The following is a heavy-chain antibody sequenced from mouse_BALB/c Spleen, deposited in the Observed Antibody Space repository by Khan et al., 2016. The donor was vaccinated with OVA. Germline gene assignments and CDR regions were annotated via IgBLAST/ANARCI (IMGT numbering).Heavy chain of an antibody. J-gene: IGHJ2*01. CDR2: INTYTGEP. Sequence: QVQLKESGPELKKPGETVKISCKASGYTFTNYGMNWVKQAPGKGLKWMGWINTYTGEPTYADDFTGRFAFALETSSSPAHLQLHNLKNEDTAAYVCARSGLGWERYFDYWGQGTTLTVSS. D-gene: IGHD2-3*01. V-gene: IGHV9-3-1*01. CDR3: ARSGLGWERYFDY. CDR1: GYTFTNYG.